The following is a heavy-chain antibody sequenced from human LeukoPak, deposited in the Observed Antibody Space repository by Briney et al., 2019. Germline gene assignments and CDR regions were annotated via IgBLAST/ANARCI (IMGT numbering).Heavy chain of an antibody. Sequence: GGSLRLSCAASGFTFDDYAMHSVRQAPGKGLEWVSGISWNSGSIGYADSVKGRFTISRDNAKNSLYLQMNSLRAEDMALYYCAKEERGTGTFDYWGQGTLVTVSS. J-gene: IGHJ4*02. D-gene: IGHD1-1*01. V-gene: IGHV3-9*03. CDR2: ISWNSGSI. CDR1: GFTFDDYA. CDR3: AKEERGTGTFDY.